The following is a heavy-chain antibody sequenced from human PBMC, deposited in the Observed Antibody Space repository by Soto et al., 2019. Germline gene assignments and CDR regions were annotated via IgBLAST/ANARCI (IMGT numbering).Heavy chain of an antibody. V-gene: IGHV1-18*01. Sequence: QVQLVQSGGEVKKPGASVKVSCKTSGYSFTTYGISWVRQAPGQGLEWMGWISAYNGNTNYAQKLQDRVTMTTDTSPRTAYMELRSMRSDDTGVYYCAREGPAPYYYYGMDVWGQGSTVTVSS. J-gene: IGHJ6*02. CDR3: AREGPAPYYYYGMDV. CDR2: ISAYNGNT. CDR1: GYSFTTYG.